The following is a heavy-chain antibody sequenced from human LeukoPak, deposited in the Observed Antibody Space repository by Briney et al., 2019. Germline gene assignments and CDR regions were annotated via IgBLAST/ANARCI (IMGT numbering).Heavy chain of an antibody. CDR3: ARGQTYSSSWYYHYYYYMDV. CDR2: IYYSGNT. CDR1: GGSISSSSYY. Sequence: SETLSLTCTVSGGSISSSSYYWAWIRQPPGKGLEWIGSIYYSGNTYYKSSLKSRVTIAVDTSKNQFSLKLNSVTAADTAVYYCARGQTYSSSWYYHYYYYMDVWGKGTTVTISS. V-gene: IGHV4-39*07. D-gene: IGHD6-13*01. J-gene: IGHJ6*03.